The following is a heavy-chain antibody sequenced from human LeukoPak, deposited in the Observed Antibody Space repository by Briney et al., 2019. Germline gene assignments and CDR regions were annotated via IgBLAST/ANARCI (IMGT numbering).Heavy chain of an antibody. Sequence: GGSLRLSCAASGFTFSSYGMNWVRQAPGNGLEWVSYINRDSSNIYYADSVKGRFTISRDNAKNSLYLQMNSLRVEDTAVYYCARSCYGSPSYWGQGTLVTVSS. J-gene: IGHJ4*02. D-gene: IGHD3-16*01. CDR2: INRDSSNI. V-gene: IGHV3-48*01. CDR1: GFTFSSYG. CDR3: ARSCYGSPSY.